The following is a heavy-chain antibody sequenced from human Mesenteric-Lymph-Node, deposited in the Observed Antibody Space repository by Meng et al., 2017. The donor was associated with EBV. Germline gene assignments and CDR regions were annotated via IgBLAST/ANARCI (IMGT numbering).Heavy chain of an antibody. CDR3: ARDTSGGYNWFDP. CDR1: CDSITNYY. V-gene: IGHV4-59*01. Sequence: QVRLQTSGPGLVKPSETLSLTCTVSCDSITNYYWNWIRQPPGKGLEWIGYIYYSGTTNYNPSLKSRVTISVDTSKNQFSLRLNSLTAADTAVYYCARDTSGGYNWFDPWGQGTLVTVSS. CDR2: IYYSGTT. D-gene: IGHD3-10*01. J-gene: IGHJ5*02.